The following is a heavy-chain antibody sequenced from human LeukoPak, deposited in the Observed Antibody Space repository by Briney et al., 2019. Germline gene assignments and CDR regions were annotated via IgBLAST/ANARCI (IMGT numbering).Heavy chain of an antibody. CDR2: IYYSGST. CDR1: GGSISSGGYY. Sequence: KSSETLSLTCTVSGGSISSGGYYWSWIRQHPGKGLEWIGYIYYSGSTYYNPSLKSRVTISVDTSKNQFSLKLSSVTAADTAVYYCARTDIVSTGEFDYWGQGTLVTVSS. CDR3: ARTDIVSTGEFDY. D-gene: IGHD5/OR15-5a*01. J-gene: IGHJ4*02. V-gene: IGHV4-31*03.